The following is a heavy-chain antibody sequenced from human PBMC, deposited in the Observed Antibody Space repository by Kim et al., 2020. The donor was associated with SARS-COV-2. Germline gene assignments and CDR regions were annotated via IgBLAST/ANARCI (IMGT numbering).Heavy chain of an antibody. CDR1: GGSISSSSYY. CDR2: IYYSGST. V-gene: IGHV4-39*01. D-gene: IGHD3-3*01. Sequence: SETLSLTCTVSGGSISSSSYYWGWIRQPPGKGLEWIGSIYYSGSTYYNPSLKSRVTISVDTSKNQFSLKLSSVTAADTAVYYCARQITLRCLEWLYQFDYRGQGTLVTVSS. J-gene: IGHJ4*02. CDR3: ARQITLRCLEWLYQFDY.